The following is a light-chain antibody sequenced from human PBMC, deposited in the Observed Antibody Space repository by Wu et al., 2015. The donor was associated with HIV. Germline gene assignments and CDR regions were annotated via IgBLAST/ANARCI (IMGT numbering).Light chain of an antibody. Sequence: EVALTQSPGTLSMSPGQRVTVSCRASQSVSSSSLAWYQQRLGRAPRLLIYGASSRATGIPDRFSGSGSGTDFTLTISKLEPEDSAVYYCQQYGCSPSVTFGQGTRLX. CDR2: GAS. CDR3: QQYGCSPSVT. CDR1: QSVSSSS. V-gene: IGKV3-20*01. J-gene: IGKJ5*01.